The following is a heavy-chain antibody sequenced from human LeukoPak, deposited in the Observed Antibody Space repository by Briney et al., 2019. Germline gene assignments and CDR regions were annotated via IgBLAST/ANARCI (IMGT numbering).Heavy chain of an antibody. D-gene: IGHD3-3*01. Sequence: ASVKVSCKASGYTFTGYYMHWVLQAPGQGLEWMGWINPNSGGTNYAQKFQGRVTMTRDTSISTAYMELSRLRSDDTAVYYCARSQSYDFWSGYYYNWFDPWGQGTLVTVSS. CDR1: GYTFTGYY. CDR3: ARSQSYDFWSGYYYNWFDP. CDR2: INPNSGGT. J-gene: IGHJ5*02. V-gene: IGHV1-2*02.